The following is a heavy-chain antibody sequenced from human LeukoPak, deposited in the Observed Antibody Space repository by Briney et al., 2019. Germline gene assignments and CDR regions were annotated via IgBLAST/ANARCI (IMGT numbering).Heavy chain of an antibody. Sequence: SETLSLTCTVSGDSISSYYWNWIRQPPGKGLEWIGYIYSGSTKYNPSLKSRVTISADTSKNQFSLRLSSVTAADTAFYYCARGGFSGSYVRFDYWGQGTLVTVSS. V-gene: IGHV4-59*01. CDR3: ARGGFSGSYVRFDY. J-gene: IGHJ4*02. D-gene: IGHD1-26*01. CDR2: IYSGST. CDR1: GDSISSYY.